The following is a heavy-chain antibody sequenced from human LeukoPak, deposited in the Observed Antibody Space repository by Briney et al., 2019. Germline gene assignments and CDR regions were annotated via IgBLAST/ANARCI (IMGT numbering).Heavy chain of an antibody. Sequence: GGSLRLSCAASGFTFSGYEMKWVRQAPGKGLEWVSIMYSGGSTDYADSVKGRFIISRDHSKNTLYLQMDSLRAEDTAVYYCARDRYCSGGSCYGDAFDLWGQGTMVTVSS. CDR1: GFTFSGYE. CDR3: ARDRYCSGGSCYGDAFDL. D-gene: IGHD2-15*01. CDR2: MYSGGST. V-gene: IGHV3-53*01. J-gene: IGHJ3*01.